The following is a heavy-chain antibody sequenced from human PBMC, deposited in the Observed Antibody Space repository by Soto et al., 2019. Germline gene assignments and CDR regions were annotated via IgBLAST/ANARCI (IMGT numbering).Heavy chain of an antibody. CDR1: SGSISSDKW. Sequence: QVHLQESGPGLVKPSGTLALTCAVSSGSISSDKWWTWVRQPPGKGLEWIGEISHRGSTNYSPSFKSRLSLSVDTTKTQFSLRLTSVTAADTAVYYCAAIPLTSGVVSGRFDPWGQGIMVTVSS. V-gene: IGHV4-4*02. CDR3: AAIPLTSGVVSGRFDP. J-gene: IGHJ5*02. CDR2: ISHRGST. D-gene: IGHD3-3*01.